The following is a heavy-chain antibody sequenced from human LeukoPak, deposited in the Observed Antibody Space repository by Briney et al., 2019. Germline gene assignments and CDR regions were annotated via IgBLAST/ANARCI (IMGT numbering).Heavy chain of an antibody. Sequence: SVKVSCKASGGTFSSYAISWVRQAPGQGLEWMGGIIPIFGTANYAQKFQGRVTITADESTSTAYMELSSLRSEDTAVYYCARRIAVADTSWFDPWGQGTLVTVSS. V-gene: IGHV1-69*13. CDR2: IIPIFGTA. D-gene: IGHD6-19*01. J-gene: IGHJ5*02. CDR1: GGTFSSYA. CDR3: ARRIAVADTSWFDP.